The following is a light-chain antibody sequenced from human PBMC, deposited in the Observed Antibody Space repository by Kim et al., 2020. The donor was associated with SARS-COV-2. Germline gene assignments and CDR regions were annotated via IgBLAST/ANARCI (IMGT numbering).Light chain of an antibody. Sequence: SACVADRVTITCRESKGIRNNLGWFQQKPGKAPERLIYGATSLHSGVPSRFSGSGSGTEFTLTISSLQPEDFATYYCLQHNGYPYTFGQGTKLEI. V-gene: IGKV1-17*01. J-gene: IGKJ2*01. CDR1: KGIRNN. CDR3: LQHNGYPYT. CDR2: GAT.